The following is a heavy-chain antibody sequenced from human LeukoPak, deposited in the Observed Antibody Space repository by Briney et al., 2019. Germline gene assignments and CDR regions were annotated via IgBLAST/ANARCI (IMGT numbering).Heavy chain of an antibody. CDR2: ISGSGGST. Sequence: GGSLRLSCAASGFTFSSYGMHWVRQAPGKGLEWVSAISGSGGSTYYADSVKGRFTISRDNSKNTLYLQMNSLRAEDTAVYYCAKVPGYYDSSGYSWGQGTLVTVSS. CDR1: GFTFSSYG. J-gene: IGHJ5*02. V-gene: IGHV3-23*01. CDR3: AKVPGYYDSSGYS. D-gene: IGHD3-22*01.